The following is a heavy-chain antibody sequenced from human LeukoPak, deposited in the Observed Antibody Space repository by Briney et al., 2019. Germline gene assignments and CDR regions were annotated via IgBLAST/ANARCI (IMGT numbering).Heavy chain of an antibody. Sequence: GGSLRLSCAASGFTFSDYYMSWIRQAPGKGLEWVSYISSSGSTIYYADSVKGRFTISRDNAKNSLYLQMNSLRAEDTAVYYCAKDTKGEPPLAHLDYWGQGPLVTVPP. D-gene: IGHD3-16*01. CDR2: ISSSGSTI. CDR1: GFTFSDYY. V-gene: IGHV3-11*01. J-gene: IGHJ4*02. CDR3: AKDTKGEPPLAHLDY.